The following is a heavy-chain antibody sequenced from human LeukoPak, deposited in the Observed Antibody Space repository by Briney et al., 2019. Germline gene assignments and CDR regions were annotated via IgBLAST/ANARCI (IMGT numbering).Heavy chain of an antibody. CDR2: INAGNGNT. J-gene: IGHJ4*02. D-gene: IGHD3-9*01. Sequence: ASVKVSCKASGYTFTSYAMHWVRQAPGQRLEWMGWINAGNGNTKYSQKFQGRVTITRDTSASTAYMELSSLRSEDTAVYYCARMDEDDILTGYYWLMAFDYWGQGTLVTVSS. CDR1: GYTFTSYA. V-gene: IGHV1-3*01. CDR3: ARMDEDDILTGYYWLMAFDY.